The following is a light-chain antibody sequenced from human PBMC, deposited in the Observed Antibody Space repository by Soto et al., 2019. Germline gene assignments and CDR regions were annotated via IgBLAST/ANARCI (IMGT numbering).Light chain of an antibody. CDR2: GAS. J-gene: IGKJ1*01. V-gene: IGKV3-15*01. CDR3: QQYFEWPPMT. CDR1: QSVSSY. Sequence: ETVSTQSPSTLSLSPGERDTLPCRASQSVSSYLAWYQQKPGQAPRLLIYGASTRATGIPARFSGSGSGTEFTLTISSLQSEDFAVYYCQQYFEWPPMTFGQGTKVDIK.